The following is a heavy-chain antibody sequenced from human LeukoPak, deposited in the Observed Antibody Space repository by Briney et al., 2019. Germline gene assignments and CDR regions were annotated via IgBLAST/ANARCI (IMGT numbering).Heavy chain of an antibody. CDR2: ISYDGSNK. CDR1: GFTFSSYG. J-gene: IGHJ6*02. Sequence: PGGSLRLSCAASGFTFSSYGMHWVRQAPGKGLEWVAVISYDGSNKYYADSVKGRFTISRDHPKNTLYLQMNSLRAEDTAVYYCATGDSSGYYPYYYYGMDVWGQGTTVTVSS. CDR3: ATGDSSGYYPYYYYGMDV. D-gene: IGHD3-22*01. V-gene: IGHV3-30*03.